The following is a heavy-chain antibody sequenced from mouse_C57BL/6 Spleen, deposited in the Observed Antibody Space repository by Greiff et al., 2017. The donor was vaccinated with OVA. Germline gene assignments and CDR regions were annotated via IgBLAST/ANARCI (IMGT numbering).Heavy chain of an antibody. CDR3: ARGPFSSLYAMDY. V-gene: IGHV2-2*01. CDR1: GFSLTSYG. CDR2: IWSGGST. D-gene: IGHD1-1*01. J-gene: IGHJ4*01. Sequence: VHLVESGPGLVQPSQSLSITCTVSGFSLTSYGVHWVRQSPGKGLEWLGVIWSGGSTDYNAAFISRLSISKDNSKSQVFFKMNSLQADDTAIYYWARGPFSSLYAMDYWGQGTSVTVSS.